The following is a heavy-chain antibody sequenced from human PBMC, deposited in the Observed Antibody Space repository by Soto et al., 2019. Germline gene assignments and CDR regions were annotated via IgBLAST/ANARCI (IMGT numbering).Heavy chain of an antibody. Sequence: GASVKVSCKASGFTFSDYGLSWVRQAPGQPLEWMGWISGDNINSKYSQKFQGRLTMTTDTSTATASMELRSLTSDDTAVYYCGREGQQLAQEKYYQFNGMDVWGQGTTVTVS. D-gene: IGHD6-13*01. CDR3: GREGQQLAQEKYYQFNGMDV. CDR2: ISGDNINS. V-gene: IGHV1-18*01. J-gene: IGHJ6*02. CDR1: GFTFSDYG.